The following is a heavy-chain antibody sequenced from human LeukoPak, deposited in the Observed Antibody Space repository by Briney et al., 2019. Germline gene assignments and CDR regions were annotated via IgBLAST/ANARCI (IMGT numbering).Heavy chain of an antibody. J-gene: IGHJ6*02. Sequence: GGSLRLSCAASGFTVSSNYMSWVRQAPGKGLEGGSVIYSGGSTYYADSVKGRFTISRDNAKSSLYLQMNSLRAEDTAVYYCARYRVYYYGMDVWGQGTTVTVSS. CDR2: IYSGGST. V-gene: IGHV3-53*01. CDR1: GFTVSSNY. CDR3: ARYRVYYYGMDV. D-gene: IGHD1-26*01.